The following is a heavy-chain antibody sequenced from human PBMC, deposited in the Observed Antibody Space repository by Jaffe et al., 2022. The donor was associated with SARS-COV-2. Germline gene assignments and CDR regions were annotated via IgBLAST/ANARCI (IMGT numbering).Heavy chain of an antibody. CDR3: ARSGSGSYCAGDCFSLFHY. Sequence: QLQLQESGPGLVKPSETLSLTCTVSGDSISSRAYYWGWIRHPPGKGLEWIGSLSYGGSPYYSPSLKSRVTISVDTSKNQFSLKLSSVTAADTAVYYCARSGSGSYCAGDCFSLFHYWGQGTLVTVSS. D-gene: IGHD2-21*02. J-gene: IGHJ4*02. CDR2: LSYGGSP. V-gene: IGHV4-39*01. CDR1: GDSISSRAYY.